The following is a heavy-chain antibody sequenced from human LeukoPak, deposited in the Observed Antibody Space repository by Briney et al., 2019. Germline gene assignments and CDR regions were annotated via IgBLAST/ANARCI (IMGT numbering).Heavy chain of an antibody. J-gene: IGHJ4*02. CDR1: GFTFSNYW. Sequence: GGSLRLSCAASGFTFSNYWMHWVRQPPGEGLVGVSRINGDGSSTIYADSVKGRFTISRDNGKNTLYLQMNSLRVEDTAVYYCARGYSHGNFDYRGQGTPVTVSS. CDR2: INGDGSST. D-gene: IGHD5-18*01. V-gene: IGHV3-74*01. CDR3: ARGYSHGNFDY.